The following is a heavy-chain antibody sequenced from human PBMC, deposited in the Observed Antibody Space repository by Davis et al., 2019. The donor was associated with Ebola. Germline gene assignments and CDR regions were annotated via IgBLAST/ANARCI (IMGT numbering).Heavy chain of an antibody. CDR2: INPHNGNT. D-gene: IGHD1-1*01. Sequence: AASVKVSCKASGYTFTSYAMHWVRQAPGQGLEWMGWINPHNGNTNYAQNVQGRVTMTTDTSTSTAYMEVGSLRSDDTAVYYCARAQFPTTSDHWGQGTLVIVSS. CDR3: ARAQFPTTSDH. CDR1: GYTFTSYA. J-gene: IGHJ4*02. V-gene: IGHV1-18*01.